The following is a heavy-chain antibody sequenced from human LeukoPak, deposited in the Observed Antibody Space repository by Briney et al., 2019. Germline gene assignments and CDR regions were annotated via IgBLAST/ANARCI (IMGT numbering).Heavy chain of an antibody. J-gene: IGHJ5*02. D-gene: IGHD5-12*01. Sequence: GASVKVSCKASGYTFTSYDTNWVRQATGQGLEWMGWMNPNSGNTGYAQKFQGRVTMTRNTSISTAYMELSSLRSEDTAVYYCATPGYIVATDLTDWFDPWGQGTLVTVSS. CDR3: ATPGYIVATDLTDWFDP. V-gene: IGHV1-8*01. CDR2: MNPNSGNT. CDR1: GYTFTSYD.